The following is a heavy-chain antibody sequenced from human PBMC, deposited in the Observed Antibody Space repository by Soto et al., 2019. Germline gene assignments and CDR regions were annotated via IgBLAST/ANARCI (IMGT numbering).Heavy chain of an antibody. V-gene: IGHV3-33*01. D-gene: IGHD6-19*01. Sequence: GGSLRLSCAASGFTFSSYGMHWVRQVPGKGLEWVAVIWYDGSNKYYADSVKGRFTISRDNSKNTLYLQMNSLRAEDTAVYYCAREEYSSGWFDYWGQGTLVTVSS. CDR3: AREEYSSGWFDY. CDR1: GFTFSSYG. J-gene: IGHJ4*02. CDR2: IWYDGSNK.